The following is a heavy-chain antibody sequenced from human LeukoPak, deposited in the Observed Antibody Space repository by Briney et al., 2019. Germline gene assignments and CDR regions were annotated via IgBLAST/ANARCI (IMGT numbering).Heavy chain of an antibody. D-gene: IGHD4-11*01. CDR2: IYHSGST. CDR1: GYSITSGYY. J-gene: IGHJ4*02. Sequence: SETLSLTCAVSGYSITSGYYWAWIRQPPGKGLEWIGNIYHSGSTYYNASLKSRVTISVDTSKNQFSLELSSVTAADTAVYYCARRYSNYFFDYWGQGTLVTVSS. V-gene: IGHV4-38-2*01. CDR3: ARRYSNYFFDY.